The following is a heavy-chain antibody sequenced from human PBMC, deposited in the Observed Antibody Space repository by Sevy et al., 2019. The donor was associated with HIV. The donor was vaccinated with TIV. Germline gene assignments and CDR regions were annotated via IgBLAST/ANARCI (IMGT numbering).Heavy chain of an antibody. J-gene: IGHJ4*02. CDR2: IYYDGNNR. CDR1: GFTFSTYP. V-gene: IGHV3-30*02. D-gene: IGHD2-21*02. Sequence: GGSLRLSCAASGFTFSTYPMHWVRQAPGRALEWVAYIYYDGNNRYYADSVKGRFTISRDNSQNTLYLQMNSLRSEDTAVYYCAIDFGTANYMNNYYWGQGALVTVSS. CDR3: AIDFGTANYMNNYY.